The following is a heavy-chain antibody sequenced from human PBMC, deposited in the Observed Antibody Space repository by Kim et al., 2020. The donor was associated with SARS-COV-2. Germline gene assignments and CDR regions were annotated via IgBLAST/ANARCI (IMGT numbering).Heavy chain of an antibody. CDR3: ARAGYSSSWYPFGGMDV. CDR1: GGSFSGYY. D-gene: IGHD6-13*01. V-gene: IGHV4-34*01. CDR2: INHSGST. J-gene: IGHJ6*02. Sequence: SETLSLTCAVYGGSFSGYYWSWIRQPPGKGLEWIGEINHSGSTNYNPSLKSRVTISVDTSKNQFSLKLSSVTAADTAVYYCARAGYSSSWYPFGGMDVWGQGTTVTVSS.